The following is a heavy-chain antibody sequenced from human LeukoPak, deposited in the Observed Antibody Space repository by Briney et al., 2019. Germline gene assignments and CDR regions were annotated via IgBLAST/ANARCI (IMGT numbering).Heavy chain of an antibody. CDR1: GYTFTSYG. CDR2: ISAYNGNT. D-gene: IGHD6-19*01. V-gene: IGHV1-18*01. Sequence: ASVKVSCKASGYTFTSYGISWVRQAPGQELEWMGWISAYNGNTNYAQKLQGRVTMTTDTSTSTAYMELRSLRSDDTAVYYCARHYSSGWYLVSWFDPWGQGTLVTVSS. J-gene: IGHJ5*02. CDR3: ARHYSSGWYLVSWFDP.